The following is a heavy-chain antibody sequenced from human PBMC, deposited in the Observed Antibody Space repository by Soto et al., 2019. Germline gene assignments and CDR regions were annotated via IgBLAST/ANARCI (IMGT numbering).Heavy chain of an antibody. CDR3: ASSMVGAPRFDH. CDR2: LYYGRSA. D-gene: IGHD1-26*01. J-gene: IGHJ4*02. V-gene: IGHV4-59*08. Sequence: SETLSLTCAVSGDSISTYYCMWIRQPPGKGLESIGYLYYGRSANYNPSLKSRVTLSVDTSTSQFSLKLSSVTAADTAVYYCASSMVGAPRFDHWGQGTLVTVSS. CDR1: GDSISTYY.